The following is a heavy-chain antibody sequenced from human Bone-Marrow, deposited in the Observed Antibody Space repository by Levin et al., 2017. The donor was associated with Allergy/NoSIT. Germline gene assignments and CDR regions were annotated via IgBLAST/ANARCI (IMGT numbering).Heavy chain of an antibody. V-gene: IGHV3-33*01. CDR1: GFDFSKQG. Sequence: GESLKISCVVSGFDFSKQGMHWVRQAPGKGLEWVAIIWFDGSQRYYADSVKGRFTISRDDSKNTLYLQMNNLRAEDTAIYFCARDTFNHYIDSWGQGTLVTVSS. J-gene: IGHJ4*02. D-gene: IGHD3-16*01. CDR3: ARDTFNHYIDS. CDR2: IWFDGSQR.